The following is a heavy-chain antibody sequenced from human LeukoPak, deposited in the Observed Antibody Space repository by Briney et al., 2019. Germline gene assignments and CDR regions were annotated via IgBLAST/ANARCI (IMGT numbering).Heavy chain of an antibody. J-gene: IGHJ6*02. V-gene: IGHV4-59*08. Sequence: PGGSLRLSCGASGFTFSSYGMHWIRQPPGKGLEWIGYIYYSGSTNYNPSLKSRVTISVDTSKNQFSLKLSSVTAADTAVYYCASLGSGSYYYYGMDVWGQGTTVTVSS. CDR1: GFTFSSYG. CDR3: ASLGSGSYYYYGMDV. D-gene: IGHD3-10*01. CDR2: IYYSGST.